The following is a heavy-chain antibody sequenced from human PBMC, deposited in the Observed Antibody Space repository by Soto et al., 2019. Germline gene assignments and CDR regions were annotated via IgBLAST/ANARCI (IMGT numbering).Heavy chain of an antibody. CDR1: GDTFNNYF. CDR2: IIPIVGKT. V-gene: IGHV1-69*08. Sequence: QVQLVQSGAEVRKPGSSVTVSCETSGDTFNNYFINWVRQAPGQGPEWMGRIIPIVGKTIYAQRFQGRVTITADTATTTVYMDLSSLRIDDTAVYFCAREGTSTSTGMDYWGQGSLVTVSS. D-gene: IGHD2-2*01. J-gene: IGHJ4*02. CDR3: AREGTSTSTGMDY.